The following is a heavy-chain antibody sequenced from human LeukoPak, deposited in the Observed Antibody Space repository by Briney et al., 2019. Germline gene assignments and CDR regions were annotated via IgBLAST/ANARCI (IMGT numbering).Heavy chain of an antibody. CDR3: AKDLWRGYSYEY. D-gene: IGHD5-18*01. J-gene: IGHJ4*02. CDR1: GFTFSDYY. V-gene: IGHV3-23*01. CDR2: ISGSGGST. Sequence: GGSLRLSCAASGFTFSDYYMSWVRQAPGKGLEWVSAISGSGGSTYYAGSVKGRFTISRDNSKNTLYLQMNSLRAEDTAVYYCAKDLWRGYSYEYWGQGTLVTVSS.